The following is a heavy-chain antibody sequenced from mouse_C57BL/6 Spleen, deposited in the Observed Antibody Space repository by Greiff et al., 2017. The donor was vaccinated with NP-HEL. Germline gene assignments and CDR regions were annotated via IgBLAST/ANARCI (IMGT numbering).Heavy chain of an antibody. CDR2: INPNNGGT. V-gene: IGHV1-18*01. D-gene: IGHD4-1*01. J-gene: IGHJ3*01. CDR1: GYTFTDYN. Sequence: EVQLQQSGPELVKPGASVKIPCKASGYTFTDYNMDWVKQSHGKSLEWIGDINPNNGGTIYNQKFKGKATLTVDKSSSTAYMELHSLTAEDTAVYYCARWDWAWFAYWGQGTLVTVSA. CDR3: ARWDWAWFAY.